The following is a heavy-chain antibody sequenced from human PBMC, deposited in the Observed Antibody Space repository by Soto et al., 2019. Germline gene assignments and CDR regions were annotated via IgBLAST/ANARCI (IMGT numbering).Heavy chain of an antibody. CDR3: VKGIEVARQELDH. D-gene: IGHD2-15*01. Sequence: QVQLVESGGGVVQPGRSPRLSCAASGFTFSNFGMHWVRQAPGKGLEWVAAISSDGGDKYYSHSVKDRFTISRDNSKNTLFLQMNSLRVEDTAVYYCVKGIEVARQELDHWGQGILVTVSS. CDR1: GFTFSNFG. J-gene: IGHJ4*02. CDR2: ISSDGGDK. V-gene: IGHV3-30*18.